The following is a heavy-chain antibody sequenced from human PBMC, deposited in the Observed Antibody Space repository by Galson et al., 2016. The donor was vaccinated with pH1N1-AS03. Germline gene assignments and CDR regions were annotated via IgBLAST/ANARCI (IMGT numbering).Heavy chain of an antibody. D-gene: IGHD3-22*01. J-gene: IGHJ4*02. CDR3: ASSPDYSDTSVYYGTAY. CDR2: LIPIFHTP. CDR1: GGTFSSYA. V-gene: IGHV1-69*06. Sequence: SVKVSCKASGGTFSSYAFTWVRQAPGQGLEWVGGLIPIFHTPNYAQKFQGRVTIIADKSMSTAYMELRSLTSEDTAVYYCASSPDYSDTSVYYGTAYWGQGTLVTVSS.